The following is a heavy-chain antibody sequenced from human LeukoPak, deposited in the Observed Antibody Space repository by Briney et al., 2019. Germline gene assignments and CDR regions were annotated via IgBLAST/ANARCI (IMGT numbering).Heavy chain of an antibody. Sequence: GGSLRLSCAASGSTFSSYSMNWVRQAPGKGLEWVSSISSSSSYIYYADSVKGRFTISRDNAKNSLYLQMNSLRAEDTAVYYCARDNWYQLLCDYFDYWGQGTLVTISS. CDR3: ARDNWYQLLCDYFDY. CDR1: GSTFSSYS. D-gene: IGHD2-2*01. V-gene: IGHV3-21*01. J-gene: IGHJ4*02. CDR2: ISSSSSYI.